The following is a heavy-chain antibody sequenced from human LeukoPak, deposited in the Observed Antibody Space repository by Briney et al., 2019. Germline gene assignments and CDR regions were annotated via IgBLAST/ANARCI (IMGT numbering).Heavy chain of an antibody. CDR2: IYPGDSDT. CDR3: ARQPVLRYFDWLAVLYFDY. V-gene: IGHV5-51*01. D-gene: IGHD3-9*01. CDR1: GYSFTSYW. Sequence: GESLKISCKGSGYSFTSYWIGWVRQMPGKGLEWMGIIYPGDSDTRYSPSFQGQVTISADKSISTAYLQWSSLKASDTAMYYCARQPVLRYFDWLAVLYFDYWGQGTLVTVSS. J-gene: IGHJ4*02.